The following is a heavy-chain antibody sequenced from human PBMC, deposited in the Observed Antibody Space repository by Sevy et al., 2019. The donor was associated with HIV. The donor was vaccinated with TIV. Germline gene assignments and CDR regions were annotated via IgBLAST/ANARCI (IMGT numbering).Heavy chain of an antibody. CDR2: IYYSGST. D-gene: IGHD3-22*01. CDR3: AREGRSGYYPFDY. V-gene: IGHV4-30-4*01. CDR1: GGSISSGDYY. J-gene: IGHJ4*02. Sequence: SESLSLTCTVSGGSISSGDYYWSWIRQPPGKGLEWIGYIYYSGSTYYNPSLKSRVTISVDTSKNQFSLKLSSVTAADTAVYYCAREGRSGYYPFDYWGQGTLVIVSS.